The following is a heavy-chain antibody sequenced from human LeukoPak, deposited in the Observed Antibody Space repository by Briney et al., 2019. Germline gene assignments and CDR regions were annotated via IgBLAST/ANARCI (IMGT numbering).Heavy chain of an antibody. V-gene: IGHV3-30*02. CDR2: IQSDGGNV. CDR1: EFSFSYSG. CDR3: VRDGAHWDLDY. Sequence: GGSLRLSCAASEFSFSYSGMHWIRQAPGRGLEWVALIQSDGGNVYYADSVKGRFSISRDNSKNTVHLQMNSLRLEDTALYYCVRDGAHWDLDYWGQGTLVTVSS. J-gene: IGHJ4*02. D-gene: IGHD7-27*01.